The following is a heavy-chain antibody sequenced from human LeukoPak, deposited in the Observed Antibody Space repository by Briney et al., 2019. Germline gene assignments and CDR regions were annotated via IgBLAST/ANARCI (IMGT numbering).Heavy chain of an antibody. D-gene: IGHD5-24*01. V-gene: IGHV1-2*02. CDR1: GYTFTGYY. Sequence: ASVKVSCKASGYTFTGYYMHWVRQAPGQGLEWMGWINPNSGGTNYAQKFQGRVTMTEDTSTDTAYMELSSLRSEDTAVYYCAGGAGDGYKWYYWGQGTLVTVSS. J-gene: IGHJ4*02. CDR3: AGGAGDGYKWYY. CDR2: INPNSGGT.